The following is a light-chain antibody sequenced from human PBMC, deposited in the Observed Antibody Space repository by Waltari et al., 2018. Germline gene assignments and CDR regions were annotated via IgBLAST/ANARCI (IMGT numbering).Light chain of an antibody. Sequence: DIQMTQSPSTLSAPVGDRVTITCRASQSIRSWLAWYQQKPGKAPKLLISKASTLESGVPSRFSGSGSGTEFTLTISSLQPDDFAIYYCQQYTDWPPTWTFGQGTKVEI. CDR2: KAS. J-gene: IGKJ1*01. V-gene: IGKV1-5*03. CDR1: QSIRSW. CDR3: QQYTDWPPTWT.